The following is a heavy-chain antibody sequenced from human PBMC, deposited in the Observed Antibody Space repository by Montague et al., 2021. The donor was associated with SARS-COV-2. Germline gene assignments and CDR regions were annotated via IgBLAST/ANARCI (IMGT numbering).Heavy chain of an antibody. J-gene: IGHJ6*02. CDR1: GDSISSSSYF. D-gene: IGHD2-15*01. CDR2: TNDSGRT. V-gene: IGHV4-39*07. CDR3: ARGYCSGSGCYYYYGMDV. Sequence: SETLSLTCTVSGDSISSSSYFWGWIRQPPGKGLEWIGETNDSGRTNYNPSLKGRVTISVDTSKNQFSLRLSSVTAAETAVYYCARGYCSGSGCYYYYGMDVWGQGTTVTVSS.